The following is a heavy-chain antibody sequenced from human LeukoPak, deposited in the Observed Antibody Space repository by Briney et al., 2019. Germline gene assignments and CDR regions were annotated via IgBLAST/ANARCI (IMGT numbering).Heavy chain of an antibody. J-gene: IGHJ4*02. CDR3: AREYCSGGSCLYYFDY. CDR2: IWYDGSNK. V-gene: IGHV3-33*01. CDR1: GFTFSIYG. Sequence: GGSLRLSCAAAGFTFSIYGMHWVRQAPGKGLEWVAVIWYDGSNKYYADSVKGRFTISRDNSKNTLYLQMNSLRAEDTAVYYCAREYCSGGSCLYYFDYWGQGTLVTVSS. D-gene: IGHD2-15*01.